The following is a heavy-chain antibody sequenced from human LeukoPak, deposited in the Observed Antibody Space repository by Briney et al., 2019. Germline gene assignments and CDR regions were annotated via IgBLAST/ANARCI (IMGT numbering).Heavy chain of an antibody. CDR3: ARDRYYDSSGYSPDNWFDP. J-gene: IGHJ5*02. Sequence: ASVKVSCEASGYTFTSYYMHWVRQAPGQGLEWMGIINPSGGSTSYAQKFQGRVTMTRDTSTSTVYMELSSLRSEDTAVYYCARDRYYDSSGYSPDNWFDPWGQGTLVTVSS. D-gene: IGHD3-22*01. CDR2: INPSGGST. CDR1: GYTFTSYY. V-gene: IGHV1-46*01.